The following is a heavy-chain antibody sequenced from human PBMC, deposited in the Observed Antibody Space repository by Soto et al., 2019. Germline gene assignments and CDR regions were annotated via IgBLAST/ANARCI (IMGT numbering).Heavy chain of an antibody. CDR2: INAGNGNT. Sequence: AASVKVSCKASGYTFASYAMHWVHQAPGQRLEWMGWINAGNGNTKYSQKFQGRVTITRDTSASTAYMELSSLRSEDTAVYYCARSIVVVTALDYWGQGTLVTVSS. CDR1: GYTFASYA. D-gene: IGHD2-21*02. J-gene: IGHJ4*02. V-gene: IGHV1-3*01. CDR3: ARSIVVVTALDY.